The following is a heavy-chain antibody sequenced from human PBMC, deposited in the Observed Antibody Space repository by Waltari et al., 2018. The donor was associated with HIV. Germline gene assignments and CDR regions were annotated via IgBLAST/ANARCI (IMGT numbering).Heavy chain of an antibody. CDR1: GYSISSGYY. Sequence: QVQLQESGPGLLKPSETLSLTCAVSGYSISSGYYWGWIRQPPGKGLAWIGSIYHSGRTYYNPSLKSRVTISVDTSKNQFSLKLSSVTAADTAIYHCASAFIEYFDSWGQGTLVTVSS. V-gene: IGHV4-38-2*01. CDR2: IYHSGRT. D-gene: IGHD3-16*02. CDR3: ASAFIEYFDS. J-gene: IGHJ4*02.